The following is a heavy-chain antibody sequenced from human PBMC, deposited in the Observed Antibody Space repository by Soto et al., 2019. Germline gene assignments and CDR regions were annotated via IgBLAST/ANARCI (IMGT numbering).Heavy chain of an antibody. V-gene: IGHV3-21*01. CDR1: GFTFSSYS. J-gene: IGHJ6*02. CDR3: ARDLEVDEYGRRYYYYYGMDV. CDR2: ISSSSSYI. Sequence: EVQLVESGGGLVKPGGSLRLSCAASGFTFSSYSMNWVRQAPGKGLEWVSSISSSSSYIYYADSVKGRFTISRDNAKNXMXLXXNSLRAEDTAVYYCARDLEVDEYGRRYYYYYGMDVWGQGTTVTVSS. D-gene: IGHD6-6*01.